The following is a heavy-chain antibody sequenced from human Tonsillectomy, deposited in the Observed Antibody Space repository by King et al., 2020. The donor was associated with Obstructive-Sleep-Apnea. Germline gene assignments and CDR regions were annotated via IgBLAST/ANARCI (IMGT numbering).Heavy chain of an antibody. Sequence: VQLVESGGGLVQPGGSLRLSCAASGFTFSSYSMNCVRQAPGKGLTWVLYITSSSYTIYYAYSVMGRFTISRDNAKNSLYLQMTSLRAEDTAVYYCARDSGDSGYDSRPIWGQGILVTVSS. CDR2: ITSSSYTI. CDR3: ARDSGDSGYDSRPI. J-gene: IGHJ4*02. CDR1: GFTFSSYS. D-gene: IGHD5-12*01. V-gene: IGHV3-48*04.